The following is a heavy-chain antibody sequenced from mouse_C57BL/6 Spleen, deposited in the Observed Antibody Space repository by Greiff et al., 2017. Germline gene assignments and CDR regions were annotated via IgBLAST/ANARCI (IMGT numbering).Heavy chain of an antibody. Sequence: QVQLQQPGAELVKPGASVKMSCKASGYTFTSYWITWVKQRPGQGLEWIGDIYPGSGSTNYNEKFKSKATLTVDTSSSTAYIQLSSLTSEDSAVYYCARGYGSSGGYFDVWGTGTTVTVSS. CDR1: GYTFTSYW. D-gene: IGHD1-1*01. V-gene: IGHV1-55*01. J-gene: IGHJ1*03. CDR2: IYPGSGST. CDR3: ARGYGSSGGYFDV.